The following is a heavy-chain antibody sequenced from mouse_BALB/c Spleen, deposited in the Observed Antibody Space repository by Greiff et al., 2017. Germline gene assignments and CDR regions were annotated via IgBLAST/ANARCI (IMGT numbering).Heavy chain of an antibody. J-gene: IGHJ2*01. CDR2: IYPYNGGT. D-gene: IGHD2-1*01. V-gene: IGHV1S29*02. CDR3: ARGNGNYY. CDR1: GYTFTDYN. Sequence: EVKLVESGPELVKPGASVKISCKASGYTFTDYNMHWVKQSHGKSLEWIGYIYPYNGGTGYNQKFKSKATLTVDNSSSTAYMELRSLTSEDSAVYYCARGNGNYYWGQGTTLTVSS.